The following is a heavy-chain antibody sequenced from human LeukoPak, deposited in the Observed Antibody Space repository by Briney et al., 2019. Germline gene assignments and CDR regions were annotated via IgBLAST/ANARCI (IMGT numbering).Heavy chain of an antibody. CDR2: INHSGST. J-gene: IGHJ4*02. D-gene: IGHD3-10*01. V-gene: IGHV4-34*01. Sequence: SETLSLTCAVYGGFFSVYYWIGMRHPPGRAVEGIMEINHSGSTNYNPSLKRRVTISVDTSKNQFSLKLSSVTAADTAVYYCARHINMVRGVVDYWGQGTQVTVSS. CDR1: GGFFSVYY. CDR3: ARHINMVRGVVDY.